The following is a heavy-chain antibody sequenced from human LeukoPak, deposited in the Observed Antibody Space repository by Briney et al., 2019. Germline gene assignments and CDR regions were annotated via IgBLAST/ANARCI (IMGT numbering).Heavy chain of an antibody. CDR2: IYPGDSDT. Sequence: RGESLKISCKGSGYSFTSYWIGWVRQMPGKGLEWMGIIYPGDSDTRYSPSFQGQVTISADKSISTAYLQWSSLKASDTAMYYCARQNAYYDSSGYYLDAFDIRGQGTMVTVSS. CDR3: ARQNAYYDSSGYYLDAFDI. V-gene: IGHV5-51*01. J-gene: IGHJ3*02. D-gene: IGHD3-22*01. CDR1: GYSFTSYW.